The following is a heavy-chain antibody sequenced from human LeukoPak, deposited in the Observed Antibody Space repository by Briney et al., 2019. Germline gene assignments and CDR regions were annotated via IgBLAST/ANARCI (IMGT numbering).Heavy chain of an antibody. V-gene: IGHV3-7*01. J-gene: IGHJ6*02. CDR1: GVTIRTDC. D-gene: IGHD2-2*01. CDR2: ITRDRTQK. CDR3: AGDEYQLGSYYYGMDV. Sequence: GGSLRLSCAASGVTIRTDCMTWGCDGPGEGLGLESNITRDRTQKYYVDSVKGRFSISRDHAQNSLYPHMNGLRAEDTAAYYCAGDEYQLGSYYYGMDVWGQGTTVTVSS.